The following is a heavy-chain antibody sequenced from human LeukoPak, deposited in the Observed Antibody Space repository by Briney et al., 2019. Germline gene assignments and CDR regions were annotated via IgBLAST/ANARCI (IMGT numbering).Heavy chain of an antibody. V-gene: IGHV3-7*01. CDR1: GFTFDDYA. CDR3: ARVDILTDAFDI. J-gene: IGHJ3*02. D-gene: IGHD3-9*01. Sequence: GGSLRLSCAASGFTFDDYAMHWVRQAPGKGLEWVANIKQDGSEKYYVDSVKGRFTISRDNAKNSLYLQMNSLRAEDTAVYYCARVDILTDAFDIWGQGTMVTVSS. CDR2: IKQDGSEK.